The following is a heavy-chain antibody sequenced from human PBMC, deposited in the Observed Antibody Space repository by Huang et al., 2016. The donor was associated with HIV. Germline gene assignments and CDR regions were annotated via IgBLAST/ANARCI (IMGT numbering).Heavy chain of an antibody. V-gene: IGHV4-34*02. CDR2: INHLGSL. CDR1: GGSLSGYY. D-gene: IGHD3-10*01. CDR3: ARDATKNPRGWFDP. J-gene: IGHJ5*02. Sequence: QVHLQQWGAGLLKSAETLSLTCAVYGGSLSGYYWSWLRQTPGKGLEWIGEINHLGSLNYNPSLKSRVSISMDGSKKQFSLKLKSISDADTAVYFCARDATKNPRGWFDPWGQGTLVTVSS.